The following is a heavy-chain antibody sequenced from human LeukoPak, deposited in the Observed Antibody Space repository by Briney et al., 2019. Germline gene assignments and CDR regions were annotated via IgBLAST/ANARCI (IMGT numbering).Heavy chain of an antibody. J-gene: IGHJ3*02. CDR2: IYYSGST. V-gene: IGHV4-59*12. CDR1: GGSISSYF. CDR3: ARGGYSYGGGAFDI. Sequence: SETLSLTCTVSGGSISSYFYIWVRQPPGKGLEWIGYIYYSGSTYYNPSLKSRVTISVDTSKNQFSLKLSSVTAADTAVYYCARGGYSYGGGAFDIWGQGTMVTVSS. D-gene: IGHD5-18*01.